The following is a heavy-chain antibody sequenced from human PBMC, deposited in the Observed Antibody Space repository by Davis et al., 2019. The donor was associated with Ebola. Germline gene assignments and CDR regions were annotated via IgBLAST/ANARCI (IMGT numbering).Heavy chain of an antibody. Sequence: KVSCKGSGYSFTSYWIAWVRQMPGKGLECMGIIYPGDSETRYSPSFQGQVTISADKSITTAYLQWSSLKASDTAMFYCARGTSLARNFDYWGQGTLVTVSS. CDR1: GYSFTSYW. CDR3: ARGTSLARNFDY. D-gene: IGHD1-14*01. V-gene: IGHV5-51*01. J-gene: IGHJ4*02. CDR2: IYPGDSET.